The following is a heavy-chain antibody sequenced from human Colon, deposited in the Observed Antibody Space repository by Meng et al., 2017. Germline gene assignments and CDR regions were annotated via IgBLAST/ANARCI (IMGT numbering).Heavy chain of an antibody. CDR3: ARVSGDFDECYFDS. Sequence: LQDSGPGLVRPSETLSLSCSVSGGSVSNDTYYLTWIRQPLGKGLEWLGYVYFNGITNYNPSLKSRVTMSVDTSKNQFSLQLRSVTAADTAFYYCARVSGDFDECYFDSWGQGTLVTVSS. V-gene: IGHV4-61*01. J-gene: IGHJ4*02. CDR2: VYFNGIT. D-gene: IGHD4-17*01. CDR1: GGSVSNDTYY.